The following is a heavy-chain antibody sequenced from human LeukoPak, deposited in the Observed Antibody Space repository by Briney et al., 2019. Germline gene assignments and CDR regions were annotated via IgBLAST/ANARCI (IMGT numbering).Heavy chain of an antibody. V-gene: IGHV1-46*02. D-gene: IGHD1-14*01. J-gene: IGHJ5*02. CDR1: GNTFNTNY. Sequence: ASVKVSCKASGNTFNTNYIHWVRQAPGQGLEWIGVINPSGDGTGYPQKFQGRVTLARDTSTSTIYMELSSLRSEDTAIYYCAKETPNTGWFDPWGQGTLVTVSS. CDR3: AKETPNTGWFDP. CDR2: INPSGDGT.